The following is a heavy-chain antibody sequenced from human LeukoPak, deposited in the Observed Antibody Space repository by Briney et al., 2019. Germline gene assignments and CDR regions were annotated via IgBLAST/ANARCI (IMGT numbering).Heavy chain of an antibody. V-gene: IGHV4-59*01. CDR3: ARHGSSWTFDY. CDR1: SGSINNFY. J-gene: IGHJ4*02. CDR2: ILSSGST. Sequence: PSETLSLTCSVSSGSINNFYWSWIRQPPGKGLEWIGYILSSGSTNYNPSVKSRVSISVDTSRNQFSLKLSSVTAADTAVYYCARHGSSWTFDYWGQGTLVTVSS. D-gene: IGHD6-13*01.